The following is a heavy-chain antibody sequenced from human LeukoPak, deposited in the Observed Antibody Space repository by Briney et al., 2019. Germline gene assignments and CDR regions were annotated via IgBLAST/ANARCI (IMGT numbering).Heavy chain of an antibody. V-gene: IGHV4-39*07. CDR1: GGSISSSSYY. Sequence: SETLSLTCTVSGGSISSSSYYWGWIRQPPGKGLEWIGSIYYSGSTYYNPSLKSRVTISVDTSKNQFSLKLSSVTAADTAVYYCARGSYYYVSRNWEYYFGYWGQGTLVTVSS. CDR3: ARGSYYYVSRNWEYYFGY. J-gene: IGHJ4*02. D-gene: IGHD3-10*01. CDR2: IYYSGST.